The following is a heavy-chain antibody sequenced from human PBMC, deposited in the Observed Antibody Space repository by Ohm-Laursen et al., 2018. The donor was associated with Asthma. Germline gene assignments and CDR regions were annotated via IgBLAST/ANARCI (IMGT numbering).Heavy chain of an antibody. Sequence: SLRLSCTASGFTFSSYAMSWVRQAPGKGLEWVSAISGSGGSTYYADSVKGRFTISRDNSKSTLYLQMNSLRAEDTAVYFCARRDFSGGDPDAAFDIWGQGTTVTVSS. V-gene: IGHV3-23*01. CDR3: ARRDFSGGDPDAAFDI. D-gene: IGHD2-21*02. J-gene: IGHJ3*02. CDR1: GFTFSSYA. CDR2: ISGSGGST.